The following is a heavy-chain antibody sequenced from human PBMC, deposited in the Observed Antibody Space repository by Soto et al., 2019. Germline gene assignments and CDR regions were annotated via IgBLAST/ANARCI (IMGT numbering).Heavy chain of an antibody. Sequence: GASVKVSCKASGYTFTSYHITWVGQAPGQGLEWMGWISAYNGNTNYAQNFQGRVTMTRDTSISTAYMELSNLRSEDTAVYYCAREKYSRGDDYWGQGTLVTVSS. V-gene: IGHV1-18*01. CDR2: ISAYNGNT. CDR3: AREKYSRGDDY. J-gene: IGHJ4*02. CDR1: GYTFTSYH. D-gene: IGHD6-19*01.